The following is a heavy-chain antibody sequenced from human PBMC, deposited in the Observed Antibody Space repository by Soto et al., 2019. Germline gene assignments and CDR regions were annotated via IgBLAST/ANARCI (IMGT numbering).Heavy chain of an antibody. CDR1: GGTFSSYA. D-gene: IGHD3-10*01. CDR2: IIPIFGTA. Sequence: QVQLVQSGAEVKKPGSSVKVSCKASGGTFSSYAISWVRQAPGQGLEWLGGIIPIFGTANYAQKFQGRVTITADESTSTAYMELSSLRSEDTAVYYCARDPGRWLPSSGGMDVWGQGTTVTVSS. CDR3: ARDPGRWLPSSGGMDV. J-gene: IGHJ6*02. V-gene: IGHV1-69*01.